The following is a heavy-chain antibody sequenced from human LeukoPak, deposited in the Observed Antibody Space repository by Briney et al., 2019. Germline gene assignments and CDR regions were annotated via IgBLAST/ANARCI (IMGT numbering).Heavy chain of an antibody. CDR1: GFTFSSYW. D-gene: IGHD3/OR15-3a*01. J-gene: IGHJ4*02. CDR3: ARGQWVSDIWPLHF. Sequence: GGSLRLSCAAYGFTFSSYWMHWVRQAPGKGLVWVSHIKTDGTIRDYADSVKGRFTISRDNAKNTLYLQMSSLTAEDTAAYFCARGQWVSDIWPLHFWGQGSLVTVSS. CDR2: IKTDGTIR. V-gene: IGHV3-74*01.